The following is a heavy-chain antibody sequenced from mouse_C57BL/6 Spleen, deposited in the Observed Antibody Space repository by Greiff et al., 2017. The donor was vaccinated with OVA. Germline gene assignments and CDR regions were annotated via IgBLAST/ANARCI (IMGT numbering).Heavy chain of an antibody. V-gene: IGHV2-9-1*01. CDR1: GFSLTSYA. D-gene: IGHD1-1*01. CDR3: ARSGAVVAHWYFDV. J-gene: IGHJ1*03. CDR2: IWTGGGT. Sequence: QVQLKESGPGLVAPSQSLSITCTVSGFSLTSYAISWVRQPPGKGLEWLGVIWTGGGTNYYSALKSSLSISTDNAKSQVIIKMNSLQTDDTARYYCARSGAVVAHWYFDVWGTGTTVTVSS.